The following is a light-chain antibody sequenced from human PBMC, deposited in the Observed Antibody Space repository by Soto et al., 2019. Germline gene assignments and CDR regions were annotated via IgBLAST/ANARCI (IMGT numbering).Light chain of an antibody. Sequence: QSVLTQPASVSGSPGQSITISCIGTSSDVGAYNYVSWYQQHPGKAPKLMIYDVSNRPSGVSNRFSGSKSGNTASLTISGLQAEDEADYYCTSYTTISTWVFGGGTKLTVL. J-gene: IGLJ3*02. CDR3: TSYTTISTWV. CDR1: SSDVGAYNY. V-gene: IGLV2-14*01. CDR2: DVS.